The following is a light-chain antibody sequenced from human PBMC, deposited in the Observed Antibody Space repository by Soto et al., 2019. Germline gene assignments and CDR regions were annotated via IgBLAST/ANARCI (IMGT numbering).Light chain of an antibody. V-gene: IGKV3-20*01. CDR1: QSISSSY. J-gene: IGKJ4*01. CDR2: ATS. Sequence: EIVLTQSPGTLSLSPGERATLSCRASQSISSSYLGWYQQKPGQSPRLLIFATSTRATGIPDRFSGTGSGTDCTLTISRLEPEDFAVYYCQQYCCTPPLTFGGGTKVEIK. CDR3: QQYCCTPPLT.